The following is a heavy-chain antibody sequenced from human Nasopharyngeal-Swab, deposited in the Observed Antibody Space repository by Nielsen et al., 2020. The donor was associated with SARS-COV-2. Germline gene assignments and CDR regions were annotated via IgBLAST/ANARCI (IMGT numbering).Heavy chain of an antibody. V-gene: IGHV3-30-3*01. Sequence: GESLKISCAASGFTFSSYAMHWVRQAPGTGLEWVALITHDRINKYYADSVKGRFTISRDNSKNTVYLQMSSLRSDDTALYYCATLRTAPSWGQGTLVTVSS. J-gene: IGHJ5*02. CDR1: GFTFSSYA. CDR2: ITHDRINK. D-gene: IGHD2-21*02. CDR3: ATLRTAPS.